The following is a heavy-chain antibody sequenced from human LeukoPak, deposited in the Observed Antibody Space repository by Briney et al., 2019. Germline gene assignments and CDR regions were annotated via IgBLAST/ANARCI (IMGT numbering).Heavy chain of an antibody. CDR1: GFTVSSNY. Sequence: GGSLRLSCAASGFTVSSNYMSWVRQAPGKGLEWVSVIYSGGSTYYADSAKGRFTISRHNSKNTLYLQMNSLRAEDTAVYYCARKYYYDSSGYYYFDYWGQGTLVTVSS. CDR2: IYSGGST. J-gene: IGHJ4*02. D-gene: IGHD3-22*01. CDR3: ARKYYYDSSGYYYFDY. V-gene: IGHV3-53*04.